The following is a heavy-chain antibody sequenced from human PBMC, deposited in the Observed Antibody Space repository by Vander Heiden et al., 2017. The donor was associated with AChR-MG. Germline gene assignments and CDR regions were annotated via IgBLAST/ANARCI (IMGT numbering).Heavy chain of an antibody. D-gene: IGHD6-13*01. J-gene: IGHJ4*02. CDR1: DGSISSRSYY. V-gene: IGHV4-39*01. CDR3: ARLIGSSWYVLRWIEY. CDR2: VYYSGST. Sequence: QVQLQESGPGLVKPSETLSLTCTVYDGSISSRSYYWGWIRQPPGKGLEWIGSVYYSGSTYYNPSLKSRVTISVDTSKNQFSLNLSSVTAADTAVYYCARLIGSSWYVLRWIEYWGQGTLVTVSS.